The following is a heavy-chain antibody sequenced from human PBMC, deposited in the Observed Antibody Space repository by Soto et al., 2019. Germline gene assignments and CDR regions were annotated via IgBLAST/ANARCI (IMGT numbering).Heavy chain of an antibody. V-gene: IGHV4-34*01. J-gene: IGHJ6*02. CDR1: GGSFSGYY. D-gene: IGHD6-13*01. CDR3: SSGGPYSSRWYRYYYYGTDG. CDR2: INHSGST. Sequence: QVQLQQWGAGLLKPSETLSLTCAVYGGSFSGYYWSWIRQPPGKGLEWIGEINHSGSTNYKPSLKSRVTISVDTSMNKCSLKLSSVTAEDTAVYYCSSGGPYSSRWYRYYYYGTDGCGQGTPVTVSS.